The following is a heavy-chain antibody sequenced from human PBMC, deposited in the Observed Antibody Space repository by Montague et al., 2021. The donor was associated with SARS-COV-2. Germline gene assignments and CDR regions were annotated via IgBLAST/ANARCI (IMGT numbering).Heavy chain of an antibody. V-gene: IGHV4-59*12. D-gene: IGHD3-22*01. CDR1: GGSISSFY. J-gene: IGHJ4*02. CDR3: ARGTKRVFTYDYDSSGYASDY. Sequence: SKTLSLTRTVSGGSISSFYWSWFRQPPGKGLEWIGYISDSGSTNYNPSLTSRVTMSVDTSKNQFSLKVNSVTAADTAVYYCARGTKRVFTYDYDSSGYASDYWGQGTLVTVSS. CDR2: ISDSGST.